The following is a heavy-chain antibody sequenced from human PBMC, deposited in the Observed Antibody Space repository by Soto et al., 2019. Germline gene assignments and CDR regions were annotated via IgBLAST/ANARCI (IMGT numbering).Heavy chain of an antibody. D-gene: IGHD3-3*01. J-gene: IGHJ4*02. CDR3: ARVGYDFWSGYYTSYFDY. CDR2: IYHSGST. CDR1: GYSISSGYY. V-gene: IGHV4-38-2*01. Sequence: SETLSLTCAVSGYSISSGYYWGWIRQPPGKGLEWIGSIYHSGSTYYNPSLKSRVTISVDTSKNQFSLKLSSVTAADTAVYYCARVGYDFWSGYYTSYFDYWGQGTLVTVSS.